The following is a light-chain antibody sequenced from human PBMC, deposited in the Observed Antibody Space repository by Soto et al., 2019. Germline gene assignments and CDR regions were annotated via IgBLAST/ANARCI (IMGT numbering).Light chain of an antibody. CDR1: QSINNY. CDR2: DAS. V-gene: IGKV3D-15*03. J-gene: IGKJ1*01. CDR3: QEYNAWPPGT. Sequence: TQSPASLSASSGEEITLSCRASQSINNYLAWYQHKPGQAPRLLFYDASIRATGIPARFSAGGSWTEFTLVISNLQSDDAAVYYCQEYNAWPPGTFGQGTKVEIK.